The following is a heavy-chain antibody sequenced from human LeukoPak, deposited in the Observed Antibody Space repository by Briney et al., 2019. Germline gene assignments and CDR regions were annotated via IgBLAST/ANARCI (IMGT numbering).Heavy chain of an antibody. Sequence: GGSLRLSCAASGFTFKRYAMSWVRQAPGKGLEWVSAISGGGGSTYNADSVKGRFSVSRDNSKNTLYLQMNSLRAEDTAIYFCAKDGEGEVPTAIGYWGQGTLVTVSS. CDR2: ISGGGGST. J-gene: IGHJ4*02. CDR1: GFTFKRYA. V-gene: IGHV3-23*01. CDR3: AKDGEGEVPTAIGY. D-gene: IGHD2-2*01.